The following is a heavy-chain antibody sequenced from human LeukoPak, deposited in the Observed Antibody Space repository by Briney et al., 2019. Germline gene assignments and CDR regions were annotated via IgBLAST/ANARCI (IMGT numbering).Heavy chain of an antibody. CDR3: AREELLRAPRLDY. J-gene: IGHJ4*02. V-gene: IGHV4-30-4*08. CDR2: IYYSGST. CDR1: GGSISSGDYY. D-gene: IGHD2-15*01. Sequence: PSETLSFTCTVSGGSISSGDYYWSWIRQPPGKGLEWIGYIYYSGSTYYNPSLKSRVTISVDTSKNQFSLKLSSVTAADTAVYYCAREELLRAPRLDYWGQGTLVTVSS.